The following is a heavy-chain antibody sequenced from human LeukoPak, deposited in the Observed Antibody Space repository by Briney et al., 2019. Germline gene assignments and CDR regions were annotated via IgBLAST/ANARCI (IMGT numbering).Heavy chain of an antibody. CDR3: AGDWNDERGAFDI. V-gene: IGHV1-24*01. Sequence: GGSVTVSCKVSGYTLTELSMHWVRQAPGKGLEWVGGFDPEDGETIYAQKFQGRVTMTEGTSTDTAYMELSSLRSEDTAVYYCAGDWNDERGAFDIWGQGTMVTVSS. J-gene: IGHJ3*02. D-gene: IGHD1-1*01. CDR1: GYTLTELS. CDR2: FDPEDGET.